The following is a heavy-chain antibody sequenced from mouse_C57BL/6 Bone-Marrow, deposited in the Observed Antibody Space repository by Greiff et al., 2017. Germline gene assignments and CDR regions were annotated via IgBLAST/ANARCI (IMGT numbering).Heavy chain of an antibody. CDR2: IYPGDGDT. Sequence: VQLQQSGAELVKPGASVKISCKASGYAFSSYWMNWVKQRPGKGLEWIGQIYPGDGDTNYNGKFKGKATLTADKSSSTAYLKRSSLTSEDSAVYCCARWALYYYGSSEGAYWGQGTLVTVSA. CDR1: GYAFSSYW. D-gene: IGHD1-1*01. V-gene: IGHV1-80*01. CDR3: ARWALYYYGSSEGAY. J-gene: IGHJ3*01.